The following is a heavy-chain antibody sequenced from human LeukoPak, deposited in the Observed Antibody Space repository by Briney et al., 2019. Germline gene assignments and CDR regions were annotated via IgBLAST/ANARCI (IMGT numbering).Heavy chain of an antibody. V-gene: IGHV3-23*01. J-gene: IGHJ4*02. D-gene: IGHD3-10*01. Sequence: RGSLRLSCAASGFMFSSYGMSWVRQAPGKGLEWVSAISGSGHKTFYADSVKGRFTISRDNSKNTLYLQLNSLRAEDTAIYYCAKDRSWGLDYWGQGTLVT. CDR3: AKDRSWGLDY. CDR2: ISGSGHKT. CDR1: GFMFSSYG.